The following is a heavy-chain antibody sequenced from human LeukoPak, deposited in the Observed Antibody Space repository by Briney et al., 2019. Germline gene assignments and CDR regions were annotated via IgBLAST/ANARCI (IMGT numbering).Heavy chain of an antibody. D-gene: IGHD2-2*01. Sequence: GGSLRLSCAASGFTFSNYAIHWVRQAPGKGLEWVAVISDDGSYEYYADSVKGRFTISRDNSKNTLYLQMNSLRAEDTALYYCARDQFEMDCGSATCPPSAWGQGTLVTVSS. CDR1: GFTFSNYA. J-gene: IGHJ5*02. CDR3: ARDQFEMDCGSATCPPSA. CDR2: ISDDGSYE. V-gene: IGHV3-30*01.